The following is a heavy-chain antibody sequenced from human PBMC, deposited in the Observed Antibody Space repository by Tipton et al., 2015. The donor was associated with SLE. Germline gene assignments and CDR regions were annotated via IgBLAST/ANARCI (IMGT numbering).Heavy chain of an antibody. Sequence: TLSLTCTVSGGSLSSGGYYWSWIRQHPGKGLEWIGYIYYSGSTNYNPSLKSRVTISVDTSKNQFSLKLSSVTAADTAVYYCARVAYDFWSGYSYYFDYWGQGTLVTVSS. CDR1: GGSLSSGGYY. J-gene: IGHJ4*02. CDR3: ARVAYDFWSGYSYYFDY. D-gene: IGHD3-3*01. CDR2: IYYSGST. V-gene: IGHV4-61*08.